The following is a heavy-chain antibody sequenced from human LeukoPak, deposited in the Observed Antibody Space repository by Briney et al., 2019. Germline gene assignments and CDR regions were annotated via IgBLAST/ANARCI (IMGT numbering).Heavy chain of an antibody. D-gene: IGHD6-13*01. CDR3: ARGYSSSWYPNWFDP. CDR2: IYHSGST. CDR1: GGSISSSNW. V-gene: IGHV4-4*02. J-gene: IGHJ5*02. Sequence: PSETLSLTCAVSGGSISSSNWWSWVRQPPGKGLEWIGEIYHSGSTNYNPSLKSRVTISVDKSKNQFSLKLSSVTAADTAVYYCARGYSSSWYPNWFDPWGQGTLVTVSS.